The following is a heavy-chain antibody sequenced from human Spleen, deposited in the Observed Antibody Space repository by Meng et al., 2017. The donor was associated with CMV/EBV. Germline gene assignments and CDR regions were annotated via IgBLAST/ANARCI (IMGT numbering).Heavy chain of an antibody. CDR1: GFMFSTYN. V-gene: IGHV3-21*04. J-gene: IGHJ4*02. D-gene: IGHD1-26*01. CDR2: ISSTTTYI. CDR3: ARDYGSGTYLGLDS. Sequence: GESLEISCAASGFMFSTYNMNWVRQAPGKGLEWVSSISSTTTYIYYADSVKGRFTVSRDNAKNSLYLQMNSLRAEDTAIYYWARDYGSGTYLGLDSWGQGTLVTVSS.